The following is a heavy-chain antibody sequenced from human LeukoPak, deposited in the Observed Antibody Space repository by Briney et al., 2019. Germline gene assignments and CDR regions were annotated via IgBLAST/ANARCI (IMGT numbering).Heavy chain of an antibody. CDR2: ISWNSGIT. Sequence: QTGGSLRLSCAVSGFTFHDYAMHWVRQAPGKGLEWVSGISWNSGITGYADSVKGRFTISRDNGKNSLYLEMNSLRPEDTALYYCAKDLFAVAFAAGFDYWGQGILVAISS. J-gene: IGHJ4*02. V-gene: IGHV3-9*01. CDR3: AKDLFAVAFAAGFDY. D-gene: IGHD6-19*01. CDR1: GFTFHDYA.